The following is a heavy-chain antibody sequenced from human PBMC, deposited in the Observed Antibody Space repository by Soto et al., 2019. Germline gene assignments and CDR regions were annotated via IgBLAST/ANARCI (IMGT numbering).Heavy chain of an antibody. CDR1: GCSFTSYG. J-gene: IGHJ4*03. V-gene: IGHV1-18*01. Sequence: QVQLVQSGAEVKKPWDSVKVSCTVSGCSFTSYGISWVRQAPGPGLEWMGCIYAYNGNTNYAQQLNGIVTMTTATHTSTAYMELWGIASDDAALYYCARVNRFGESDDWGQGTPVTVSS. D-gene: IGHD3-10*01. CDR2: IYAYNGNT. CDR3: ARVNRFGESDD.